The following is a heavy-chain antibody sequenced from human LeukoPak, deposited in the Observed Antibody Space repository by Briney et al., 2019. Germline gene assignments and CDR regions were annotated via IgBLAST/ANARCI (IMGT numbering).Heavy chain of an antibody. D-gene: IGHD2-2*01. J-gene: IGHJ4*02. Sequence: GGSLRLSCAASGFTSSSDWMSWVRQAPGKGLGWVANIKQDGSEKYYVDSVKGRFTISRDNAKNSLYLQMNSLRAEDTAVYYCASEREYCSSTSCHYYFDYWGQGTLVTVSS. CDR1: GFTSSSDW. CDR2: IKQDGSEK. CDR3: ASEREYCSSTSCHYYFDY. V-gene: IGHV3-7*01.